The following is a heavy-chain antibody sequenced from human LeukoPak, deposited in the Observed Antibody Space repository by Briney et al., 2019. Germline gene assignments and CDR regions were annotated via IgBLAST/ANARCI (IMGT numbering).Heavy chain of an antibody. D-gene: IGHD6-19*01. CDR2: ISGSGGGT. CDR1: GFTFSSYG. Sequence: GGSLRLSCAASGFTFSSYGMSWVRQAPGKGLEWVSAISGSGGGTYYADSVKGRFTISRDNSKNTLYLQMNSLRAEDTAVYYCAKLGGQWLVNFYDYWGQGTQVTVSS. CDR3: AKLGGQWLVNFYDY. V-gene: IGHV3-23*01. J-gene: IGHJ4*02.